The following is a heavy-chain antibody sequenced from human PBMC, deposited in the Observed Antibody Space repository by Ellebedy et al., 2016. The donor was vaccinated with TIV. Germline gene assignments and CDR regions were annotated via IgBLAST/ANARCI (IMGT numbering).Heavy chain of an antibody. J-gene: IGHJ4*02. Sequence: MPSETLSLTCTVSGGSISSYYWSWIRQPPGKGLEWIGYIYYSGSPNYNPSLKSRVTISVDTSKNQFSLKLSSVTASDTAVYHCARRGGYSGYDAIWGQGTLVTVSS. CDR2: IYYSGSP. D-gene: IGHD5-12*01. CDR1: GGSISSYY. CDR3: ARRGGYSGYDAI. V-gene: IGHV4-59*01.